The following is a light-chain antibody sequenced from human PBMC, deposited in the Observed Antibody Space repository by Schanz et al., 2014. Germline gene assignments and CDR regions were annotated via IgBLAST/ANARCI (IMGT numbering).Light chain of an antibody. V-gene: IGLV1-44*01. Sequence: QSVLTQPPSASGPPGQRVTISCSGSSSNIGSNTVNWYQHLPGTAPKLLIYSNTLRPSGVPDRFSGSKSGTSASLAISGLQSEDEADYYCAAWDDSLNGWVFGGGTKLTVL. CDR2: SNT. CDR1: SSNIGSNT. J-gene: IGLJ3*02. CDR3: AAWDDSLNGWV.